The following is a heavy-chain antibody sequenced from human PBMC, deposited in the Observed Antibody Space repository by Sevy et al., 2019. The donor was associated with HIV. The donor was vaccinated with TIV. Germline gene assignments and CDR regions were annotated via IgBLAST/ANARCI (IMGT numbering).Heavy chain of an antibody. CDR1: GXXFSSYS. CDR2: ISTSSSYI. V-gene: IGHV3-21*01. J-gene: IGHJ6*02. D-gene: IGHD2-8*01. Sequence: GGSLRLSCAASGXXFSSYSMNWVRQAPGKGLEWVSSISTSSSYIYYADSVKGRFTISRDNAKNSLYLQMNSLRAEDTXVYYCARISCTNGVCFQGYYYYAXDXXGQGTTVTVSS. CDR3: ARISCTNGVCFQGYYYYAXDX.